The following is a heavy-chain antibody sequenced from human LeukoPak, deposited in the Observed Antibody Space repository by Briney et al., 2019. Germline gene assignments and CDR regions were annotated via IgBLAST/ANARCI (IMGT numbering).Heavy chain of an antibody. CDR2: IYDSGST. J-gene: IGHJ5*02. Sequence: NSSQTLSLTCTVSGGSISSGAYYWSWIRQHPGKGLEWIGYIYDSGSTYYNPSLKSRVTISVDTSKNLFSLRLNSVTAADTAAYYCARDRVAGWFDPWGQGTLVTVSS. V-gene: IGHV4-31*03. CDR3: ARDRVAGWFDP. D-gene: IGHD3-10*01. CDR1: GGSISSGAYY.